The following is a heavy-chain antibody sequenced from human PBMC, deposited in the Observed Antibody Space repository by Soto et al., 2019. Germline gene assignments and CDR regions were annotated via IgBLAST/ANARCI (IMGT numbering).Heavy chain of an antibody. D-gene: IGHD3-10*01. V-gene: IGHV3-48*04. CDR2: ISSSSSTI. CDR3: AREEFGSGSYYNFDY. J-gene: IGHJ4*02. CDR1: GFTFSSYS. Sequence: GGSLRLSCAASGFTFSSYSMNWVRQAPGKGLEWVSYISSSSSTIYYADSVKGRFTISRDNAKNSLYLQMNSLRAEDTTVYYCAREEFGSGSYYNFDYWGQGTLVTVSS.